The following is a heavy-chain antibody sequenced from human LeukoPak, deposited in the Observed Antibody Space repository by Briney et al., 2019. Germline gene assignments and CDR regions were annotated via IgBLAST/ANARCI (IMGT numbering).Heavy chain of an antibody. J-gene: IGHJ4*02. V-gene: IGHV1-46*01. CDR2: INPSGGST. CDR3: AREGEIGYDLSDY. CDR1: GYTFTNYY. Sequence: GASVKVSCQASGYTFTNYYMNWVRQAPRQGLEWMGIINPSGGSTSYAQKFQGRVTVTRDTSTSTVYMELSSLRSEDTAMYYCAREGEIGYDLSDYWGQGTLVTVSS. D-gene: IGHD5-12*01.